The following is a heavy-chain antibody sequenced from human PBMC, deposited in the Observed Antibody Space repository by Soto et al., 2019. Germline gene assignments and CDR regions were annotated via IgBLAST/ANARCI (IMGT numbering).Heavy chain of an antibody. CDR2: IYYSGST. J-gene: IGHJ6*02. V-gene: IGHV4-31*03. D-gene: IGHD2-21*01. CDR3: ARDPHDLFGLSGMDV. Sequence: SETLSLTCTVSGGSISSGGYYWSWIRQHPGKGLEWIGYIYYSGSTYYNPSLKSRVTISVDTSKNQFSLKLSSVTAADTAVYYCARDPHDLFGLSGMDVWGQGTTVTVSS. CDR1: GGSISSGGYY.